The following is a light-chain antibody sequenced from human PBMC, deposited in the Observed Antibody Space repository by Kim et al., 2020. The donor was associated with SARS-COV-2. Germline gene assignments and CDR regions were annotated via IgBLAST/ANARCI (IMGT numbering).Light chain of an antibody. CDR3: QQSYSMPFT. CDR1: HSIISY. CDR2: AAS. J-gene: IGKJ3*01. Sequence: TSVGERVTSTCRASHSIISYLNWYQQKPGKAPKLLIYAASSLHSGVPSRFSGSGSGTDFTLSISGVQPEDFATYYCQQSYSMPFTFGPGTKVDIK. V-gene: IGKV1-39*01.